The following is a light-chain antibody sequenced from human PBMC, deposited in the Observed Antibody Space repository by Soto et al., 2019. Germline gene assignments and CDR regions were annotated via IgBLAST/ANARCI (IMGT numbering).Light chain of an antibody. V-gene: IGKV3-20*01. CDR3: RQYGSSPSYT. Sequence: EIVLTQSPGTLSLSPGERATLSCRASQSVSSSSYLAWYQQKPGQAPRLLIYGASSRATGIPDRFSGSGSATAFTLTLSRLEPEAFAVYYCRQYGSSPSYTFGQGTKLEIK. J-gene: IGKJ2*01. CDR1: QSVSSSSY. CDR2: GAS.